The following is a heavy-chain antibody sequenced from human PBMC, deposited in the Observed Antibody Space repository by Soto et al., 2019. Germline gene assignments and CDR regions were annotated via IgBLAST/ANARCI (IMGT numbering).Heavy chain of an antibody. CDR2: INHSGST. V-gene: IGHV4-34*01. J-gene: IGHJ5*02. Sequence: PSETLSLTCAVYGGSFSGYYWSWIRQPPGKGLEWIGEINHSGSTNYNPSLKSRVTISVDTSKNQFSLKLSSVTAADTAVYYCATFDSTTTPANWFDPWGQGTLVTVSS. CDR3: ATFDSTTTPANWFDP. D-gene: IGHD2-2*01. CDR1: GGSFSGYY.